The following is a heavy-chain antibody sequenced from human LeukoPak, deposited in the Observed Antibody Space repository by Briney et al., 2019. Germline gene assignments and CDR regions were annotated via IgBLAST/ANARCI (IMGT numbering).Heavy chain of an antibody. CDR1: GFTFSSYW. J-gene: IGHJ4*02. D-gene: IGHD3-22*01. Sequence: PGGSLRLSCAASGFTFSSYWMPWVRQAPGKGLVWVSRINSDGSSTSYADSVKGRFTISRDNAKNTLYLQMNGLRAEDTAVYYCASSNPRRSYYDSSGYYYWGQGTLVTVSS. CDR3: ASSNPRRSYYDSSGYYY. V-gene: IGHV3-74*01. CDR2: INSDGSST.